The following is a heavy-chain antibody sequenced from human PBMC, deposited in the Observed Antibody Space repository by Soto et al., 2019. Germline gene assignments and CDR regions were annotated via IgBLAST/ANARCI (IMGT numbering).Heavy chain of an antibody. D-gene: IGHD3-9*01. CDR3: AKHRRYFDWLLPIRYYYGMDV. CDR1: GGTFSSYA. V-gene: IGHV1-69*01. Sequence: QVQLVQSGAEVKKPGSSVKVSCKASGGTFSSYAISWVRQAPGQGLEWMGGIIPIFGTANYAQKFQGRVTIPADESTSTAYMELSSLRSEDTAVYYCAKHRRYFDWLLPIRYYYGMDVWGQGTTVTVSS. CDR2: IIPIFGTA. J-gene: IGHJ6*02.